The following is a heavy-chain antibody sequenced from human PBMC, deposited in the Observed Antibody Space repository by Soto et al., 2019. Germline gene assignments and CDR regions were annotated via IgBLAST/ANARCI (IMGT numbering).Heavy chain of an antibody. Sequence: EVQLVESGGGLVQPGGSLRLSCEASGFMFSTYLMSWVRQAPGKGLEWVANIKQGGNEKFYVDSVKGRFTISRDNAKKSLFLQMNSLRPEDTAVYYCVKGPRMAAANRYYGMDIWGHGTTVTVS. J-gene: IGHJ6*02. CDR1: GFMFSTYL. V-gene: IGHV3-7*01. CDR2: IKQGGNEK. D-gene: IGHD2-15*01. CDR3: VKGPRMAAANRYYGMDI.